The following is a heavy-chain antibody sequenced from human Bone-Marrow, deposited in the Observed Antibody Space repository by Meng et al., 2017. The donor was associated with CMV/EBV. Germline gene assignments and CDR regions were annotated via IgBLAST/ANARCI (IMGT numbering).Heavy chain of an antibody. J-gene: IGHJ6*02. CDR1: GFTFSSYA. V-gene: IGHV3-30-3*01. Sequence: GGSLRLSCAASGFTFSSYAMHWVRQAPGKGLEWVAVISYDGSNKYYADSVKGRFTISRDNSKNTLYLQMNSLRAEDTAVYYCARDEGGYFSYYYGMDVCGQGTTVTVSS. CDR3: ARDEGGYFSYYYGMDV. D-gene: IGHD2-15*01. CDR2: ISYDGSNK.